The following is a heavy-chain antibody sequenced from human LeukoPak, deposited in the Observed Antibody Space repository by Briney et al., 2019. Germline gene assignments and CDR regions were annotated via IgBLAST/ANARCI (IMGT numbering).Heavy chain of an antibody. V-gene: IGHV3-21*01. CDR3: ARTSTTVGTSINY. CDR1: GFTFSSYS. J-gene: IGHJ4*02. CDR2: ISPSSSYI. Sequence: GSLRLSCAASGFTFSSYSMNWVRQAPGKGLEWVSSISPSSSYIYYADSVKGRFTISRGNAKNSLYLQMNSLRAEDTALYYCARTSTTVGTSINYWGQGTLVTVSS. D-gene: IGHD1-26*01.